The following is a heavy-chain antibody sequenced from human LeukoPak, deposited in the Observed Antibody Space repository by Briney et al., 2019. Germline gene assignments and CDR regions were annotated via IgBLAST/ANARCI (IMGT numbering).Heavy chain of an antibody. V-gene: IGHV3-7*01. J-gene: IGHJ4*02. CDR2: IKEDGSEK. CDR3: ASRFGDYGDYEPGGY. CDR1: GFTFSNYW. D-gene: IGHD4-17*01. Sequence: GGSLRLSCAASGFTFSNYWMTWVRQAPGKGLEWVANIKEDGSEKYYVDSVKGRFTISRDNSKNTLYLQMNSLRAEDTAVYYCASRFGDYGDYEPGGYWGQGTLVTVSS.